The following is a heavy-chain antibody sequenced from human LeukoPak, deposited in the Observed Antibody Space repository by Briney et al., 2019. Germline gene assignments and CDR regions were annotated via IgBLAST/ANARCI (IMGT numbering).Heavy chain of an antibody. CDR3: ARRWFYSFYY. CDR2: IYYSGST. Sequence: PSETLSLTCTVSGGSISSSSYYWGWIRQPPGKGLEWIGSIYYSGSTYYNPSLKSRVTISVDTSKNQFSLKLSSVTAADTAVYYCARRWFYSFYYWGQGTLVTVSS. CDR1: GGSISSSSYY. V-gene: IGHV4-39*01. J-gene: IGHJ4*02. D-gene: IGHD2-21*01.